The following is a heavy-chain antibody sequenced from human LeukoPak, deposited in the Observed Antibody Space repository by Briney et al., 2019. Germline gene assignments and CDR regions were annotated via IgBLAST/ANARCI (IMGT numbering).Heavy chain of an antibody. V-gene: IGHV1-69*04. CDR3: ARDTRMYYYDSSGYPFDP. CDR2: IIPILGIA. Sequence: VASVKVSCKASGGTFSSYAISWVRQAPGQGLEWMGRIIPILGIANYAQKFQGRVTITADKSTSTAYMELSSLRSEDTAVYYCARDTRMYYYDSSGYPFDPWGQGTLVTVSS. J-gene: IGHJ5*02. CDR1: GGTFSSYA. D-gene: IGHD3-22*01.